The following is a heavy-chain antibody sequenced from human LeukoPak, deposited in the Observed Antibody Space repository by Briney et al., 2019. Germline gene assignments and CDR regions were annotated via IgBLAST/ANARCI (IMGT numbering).Heavy chain of an antibody. V-gene: IGHV4-59*01. CDR1: GGSISSYY. CDR3: ARGMSWFDP. Sequence: SETLSLTCTVSGGSISSYYWSWLRQPPGKGLEWIGYIYYSGSTNYNPSLKSRVTISVDTSKNQFSLKLSSVTAADTAVYYCARGMSWFDPWGQGTLVTVSS. D-gene: IGHD2-8*01. CDR2: IYYSGST. J-gene: IGHJ5*02.